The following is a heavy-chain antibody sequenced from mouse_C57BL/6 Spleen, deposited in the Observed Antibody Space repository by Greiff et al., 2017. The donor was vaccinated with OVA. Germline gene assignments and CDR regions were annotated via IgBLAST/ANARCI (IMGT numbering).Heavy chain of an antibody. Sequence: QVHVKQSGAELVRPGASVTLSCKASGYTFTDYEMHWVKQTPVHGLEWIGAIDPETGGTAYNQKFKGKAILTADKSSSTAYMELRSLTSEDSAVYYCTRWLGTIAMDYWGQGTSVTVSS. CDR2: IDPETGGT. V-gene: IGHV1-15*01. D-gene: IGHD2-12*01. CDR3: TRWLGTIAMDY. CDR1: GYTFTDYE. J-gene: IGHJ4*01.